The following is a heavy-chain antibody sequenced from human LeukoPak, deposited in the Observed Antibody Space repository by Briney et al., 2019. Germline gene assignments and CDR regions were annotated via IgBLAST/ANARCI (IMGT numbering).Heavy chain of an antibody. V-gene: IGHV3-43*01. CDR1: GFTFDDYT. J-gene: IGHJ4*02. Sequence: GGSLRLSCAASGFTFDDYTMHWVRQARGKGVEGVSLISWDGGSTYYADSVKGGFTISRDNSKNSLYLQMNSLRTEDTALYYCAKDGRAAAEHYFDYWGQGTLVTVSS. CDR2: ISWDGGST. CDR3: AKDGRAAAEHYFDY. D-gene: IGHD6-13*01.